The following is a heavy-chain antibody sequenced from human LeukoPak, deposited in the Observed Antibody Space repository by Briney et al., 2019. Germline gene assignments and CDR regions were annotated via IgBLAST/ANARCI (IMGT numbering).Heavy chain of an antibody. J-gene: IGHJ3*02. V-gene: IGHV4-59*08. CDR3: ARHWPYYDSSGYYNDAFDI. Sequence: SETLSLTCSVSGGSIGTSYWSWIRQPPGEGLEWIGYIYYSGSTNYNPSLKSRVTISVDTSKNQFSLKLSSVTAADTAVYYCARHWPYYDSSGYYNDAFDIWGQGTMVTVSS. CDR2: IYYSGST. CDR1: GGSIGTSY. D-gene: IGHD3-22*01.